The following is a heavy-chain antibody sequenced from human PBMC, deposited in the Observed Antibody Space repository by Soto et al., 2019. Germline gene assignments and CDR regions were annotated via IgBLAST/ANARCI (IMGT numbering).Heavy chain of an antibody. CDR2: ISGSGYSR. CDR1: GFAFSYYS. D-gene: IGHD1-20*01. Sequence: EVQLLESGGDLLQPGGSLRLSCAASGFAFSYYSMSWVRQAPGKGLEWVSGISGSGYSRYYAVSVGGRVTISRDNSRNTLYLQMDSLRAEDTAVYYCAKSLGNNWDDDHFNYWGQGTLVTVAS. J-gene: IGHJ4*02. V-gene: IGHV3-23*01. CDR3: AKSLGNNWDDDHFNY.